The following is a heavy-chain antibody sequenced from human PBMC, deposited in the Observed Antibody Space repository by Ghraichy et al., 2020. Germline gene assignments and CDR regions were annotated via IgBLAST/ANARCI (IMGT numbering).Heavy chain of an antibody. CDR3: ARDRGIAAASLRGKYYYYGMDV. V-gene: IGHV4-59*01. D-gene: IGHD6-13*01. Sequence: SETLSLTCTVSGGSISSYYWSWIWQPPGKGLEWIGYIYYSGSTNYNPSLKSRVTISVDTSKNQFSLKLSSVTAADTAVYYCARDRGIAAASLRGKYYYYGMDVWGQGTTVTVSS. CDR1: GGSISSYY. J-gene: IGHJ6*02. CDR2: IYYSGST.